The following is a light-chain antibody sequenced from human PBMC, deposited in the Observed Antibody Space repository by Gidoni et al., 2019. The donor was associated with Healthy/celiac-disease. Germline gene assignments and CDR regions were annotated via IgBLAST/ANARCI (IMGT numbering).Light chain of an antibody. CDR3: QQYGSSPTT. Sequence: IVLTQSPGTLSLSPGERATLSCRASQSVSSSYLDGYQQKPGQAPRLLIYGASSRATGIPDRFSGSGSGTDFTLTISRLEPEDFAVYYCQQYGSSPTTFGQGTKVEIK. V-gene: IGKV3-20*01. CDR2: GAS. J-gene: IGKJ1*01. CDR1: QSVSSSY.